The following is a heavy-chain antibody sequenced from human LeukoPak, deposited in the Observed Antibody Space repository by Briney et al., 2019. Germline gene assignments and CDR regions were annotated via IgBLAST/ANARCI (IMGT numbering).Heavy chain of an antibody. CDR3: ARYESSAYGIDV. J-gene: IGHJ2*01. V-gene: IGHV4-39*01. CDR2: IYYSGST. CDR1: GGSISSSSSY. Sequence: SETLSLTCTVSGGSISSSSSYWGWIRQPPGVGLEWIGSIYYSGSTYYNPSLKSRVTISVDTSKNQFSLKVSSVAAADTAVYYCARYESSAYGIDVWGRGTLVTVSS. D-gene: IGHD3-22*01.